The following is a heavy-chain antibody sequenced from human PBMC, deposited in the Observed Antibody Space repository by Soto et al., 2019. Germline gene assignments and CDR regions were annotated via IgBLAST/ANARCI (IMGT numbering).Heavy chain of an antibody. CDR1: GVIFSKVW. CDR3: TTDSILSRYDKKFDS. CDR2: IKSKNDGGTT. J-gene: IGHJ4*02. Sequence: GGSLRLSCAVSGVIFSKVWMSWVRQAPGKGLEWVGRIKSKNDGGTTDCAAPVKGRFTISRDDSKNMVYLHMNRLKIEDTAVYYCTTDSILSRYDKKFDSWGQGTLVTV. D-gene: IGHD3-22*01. V-gene: IGHV3-15*01.